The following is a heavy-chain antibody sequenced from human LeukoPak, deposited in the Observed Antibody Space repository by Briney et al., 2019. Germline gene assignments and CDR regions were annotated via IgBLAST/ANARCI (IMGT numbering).Heavy chain of an antibody. D-gene: IGHD3-22*01. CDR1: EFTFSNYG. J-gene: IGHJ6*03. V-gene: IGHV3-30*02. CDR2: IRYDGRNK. Sequence: GGSLRLSCAASEFTFSNYGMHWVRQAPDKGLEWVAFIRYDGRNKYYADSVKGRFTISRDNAKNSLYLQMNSLRAEDTAVYYCARDYYDNSAYYYMDVWGKGTTVTVSS. CDR3: ARDYYDNSAYYYMDV.